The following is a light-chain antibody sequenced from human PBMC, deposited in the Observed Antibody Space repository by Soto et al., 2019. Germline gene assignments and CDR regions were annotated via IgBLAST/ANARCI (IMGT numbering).Light chain of an antibody. J-gene: IGLJ1*01. CDR1: SSDVGAYKY. CDR3: CSYAGTYSYV. Sequence: QSALTQPASVSGSPGQSITISCTGTSSDVGAYKYVSWYQQHPGKAPKLMIYEVSNRPSGVSNRFSGSKSGNTASLLISGLQAEDEADYFCCSYAGTYSYVFGSGTQVTVL. V-gene: IGLV2-14*01. CDR2: EVS.